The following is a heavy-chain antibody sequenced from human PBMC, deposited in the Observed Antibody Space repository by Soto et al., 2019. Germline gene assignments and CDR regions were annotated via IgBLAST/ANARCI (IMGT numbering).Heavy chain of an antibody. Sequence: GASVKVSCKASGFTFTSSAVQWVRQARGQRLEWIGWIVVGSGNTNYAQKFQERVTITRDMSTSTAYMELSSLRSEDTAVYYCAPRFPYGYFYYYGMDVWGQGTTVTVSS. D-gene: IGHD2-21*01. J-gene: IGHJ6*02. CDR3: APRFPYGYFYYYGMDV. CDR1: GFTFTSSA. V-gene: IGHV1-58*01. CDR2: IVVGSGNT.